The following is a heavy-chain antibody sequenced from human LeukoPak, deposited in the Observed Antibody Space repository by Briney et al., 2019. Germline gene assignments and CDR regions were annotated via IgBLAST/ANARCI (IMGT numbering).Heavy chain of an antibody. J-gene: IGHJ4*02. CDR3: TRNEGWLRPTEPDDY. CDR2: IRSKAYGGTT. D-gene: IGHD5-12*01. Sequence: PGGSLRLSCTASGFTFGDYAMSWFRQAPGKGLEWVGFIRSKAYGGTTEYAASVKGRFTISRDDSKSIAYLQMNSLKTEDTAVYYCTRNEGWLRPTEPDDYWGQGTLVTVSS. CDR1: GFTFGDYA. V-gene: IGHV3-49*03.